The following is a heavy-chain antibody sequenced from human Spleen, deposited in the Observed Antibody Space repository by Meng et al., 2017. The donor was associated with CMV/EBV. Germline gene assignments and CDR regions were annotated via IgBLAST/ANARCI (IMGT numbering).Heavy chain of an antibody. CDR3: ARGRYGSEIH. CDR2: IYHGGTT. V-gene: IGHV3-66*02. D-gene: IGHD3-10*01. CDR1: GFTFSTYS. J-gene: IGHJ4*02. Sequence: GGSLRLSCAASGFTFSTYSMNWVRQAPGKGLAWVSLIYHGGTTKYADSVKGRFTISTDNSENRLYLLMSSLRIEDTAIYFCARGRYGSEIHWGQGTLVTVSS.